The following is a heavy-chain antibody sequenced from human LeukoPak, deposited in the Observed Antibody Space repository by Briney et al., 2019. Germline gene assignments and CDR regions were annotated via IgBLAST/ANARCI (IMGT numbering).Heavy chain of an antibody. V-gene: IGHV1-69*05. CDR1: GGTFSSYA. CDR2: IIPVYGTA. D-gene: IGHD2-8*01. CDR3: ARGGSLPHCTNGVCHPQYFDY. J-gene: IGHJ4*02. Sequence: SVKVSCKASGGTFSSYAISWVRQAPGQGLEWMGRIIPVYGTANYAQKFQGRVTITTDESTSTAYMELSSLRSEDTAVYYCARGGSLPHCTNGVCHPQYFDYWGQGTLVTVSS.